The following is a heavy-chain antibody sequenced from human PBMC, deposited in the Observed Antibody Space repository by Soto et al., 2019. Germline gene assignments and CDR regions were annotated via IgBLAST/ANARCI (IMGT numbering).Heavy chain of an antibody. V-gene: IGHV5-51*01. D-gene: IGHD3-22*01. CDR2: IYPGDSDT. J-gene: IGHJ4*02. Sequence: GESLKISCKGSGYSFTSYWIGWVRQMPGKGLEWMGIIYPGDSDTRYSPSFQGQVTISADKSISTAYLQWSSLKASDTAMYYCARLPPGLVVNGLLDYWGQGTLVTVSS. CDR3: ARLPPGLVVNGLLDY. CDR1: GYSFTSYW.